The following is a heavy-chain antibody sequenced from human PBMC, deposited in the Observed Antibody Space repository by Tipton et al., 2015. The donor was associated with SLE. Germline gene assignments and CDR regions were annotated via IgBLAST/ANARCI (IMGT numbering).Heavy chain of an antibody. CDR1: GFTFNSYS. J-gene: IGHJ4*02. D-gene: IGHD3-22*01. CDR3: ASPYGGDYYDSSGYHL. CDR2: ISFDGSNT. V-gene: IGHV3-30*04. Sequence: SLRLSCAASGFTFNSYSMHWVRQAPGKGLEWVALISFDGSNTYYADSMKGRFTISRDNSKNTLYLQMNSLRADDTAVYFCASPYGGDYYDSSGYHLWGQGTPVTVSP.